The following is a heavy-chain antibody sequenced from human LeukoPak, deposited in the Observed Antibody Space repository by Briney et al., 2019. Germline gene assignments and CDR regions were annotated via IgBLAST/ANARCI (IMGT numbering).Heavy chain of an antibody. J-gene: IGHJ4*02. V-gene: IGHV3-23*01. D-gene: IGHD4-23*01. CDR2: VSTTGAST. Sequence: GGSLRLSCEASGFTFHTYAMSRVRQAPGKGLEWVSAVSTTGASTYYADSVKGRFTISRDNSKNTLSLQMDSLRVEDTALYYCAKDWTTVVTPKGYYFDSWGEGTLVTVPS. CDR3: AKDWTTVVTPKGYYFDS. CDR1: GFTFHTYA.